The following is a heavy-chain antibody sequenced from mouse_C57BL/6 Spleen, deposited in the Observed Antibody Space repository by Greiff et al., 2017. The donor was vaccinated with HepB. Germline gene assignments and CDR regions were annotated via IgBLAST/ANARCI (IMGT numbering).Heavy chain of an antibody. V-gene: IGHV1-69*01. D-gene: IGHD1-1*01. Sequence: VQLQQPGAELVMPGASVKLSCKASGYTFTSYWMHWVKQRPGQGLEWIGEIDPSDSHTNYNQKFKGKSTLTVDKSSSTAYMQLSSLTSEDSAVYYCARRGSRWYFDVWGTGTTVTVSS. CDR1: GYTFTSYW. J-gene: IGHJ1*03. CDR2: IDPSDSHT. CDR3: ARRGSRWYFDV.